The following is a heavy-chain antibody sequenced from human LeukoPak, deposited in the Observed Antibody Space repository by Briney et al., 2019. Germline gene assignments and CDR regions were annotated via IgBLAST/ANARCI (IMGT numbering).Heavy chain of an antibody. V-gene: IGHV4-59*08. CDR3: ARAQAVAGTSRFDY. Sequence: SETLSLTCSVSGGSISNYYWSWIRQPPGKGLEWIGYIYYSGSTNYNPSLMSRVTISVDTSKNQFSLKLSSVTAADTAVYYCARAQAVAGTSRFDYWGQRTLVTVSS. CDR1: GGSISNYY. CDR2: IYYSGST. J-gene: IGHJ4*02. D-gene: IGHD6-19*01.